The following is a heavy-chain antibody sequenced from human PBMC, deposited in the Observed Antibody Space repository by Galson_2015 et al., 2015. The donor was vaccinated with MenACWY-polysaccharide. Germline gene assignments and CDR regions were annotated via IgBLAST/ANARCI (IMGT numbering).Heavy chain of an antibody. CDR1: GFTVSSNY. V-gene: IGHV4-34*01. CDR3: ARVEGSIVVVPTAPIGWFAP. D-gene: IGHD2-2*01. CDR2: INHSGST. J-gene: IGHJ5*02. Sequence: LRLSCAASGFTVSSNYMSWVRQAPGKGLEWIGEINHSGSTNYNPSLKSRVTISVDTSKNQFSVKLNSVTAADTAVYYCARVEGSIVVVPTAPIGWFAPWGQGFLVTVSS.